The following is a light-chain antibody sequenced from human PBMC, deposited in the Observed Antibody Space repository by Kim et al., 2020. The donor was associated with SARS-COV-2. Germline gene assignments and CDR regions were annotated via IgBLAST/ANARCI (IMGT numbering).Light chain of an antibody. V-gene: IGKV3-20*01. CDR1: QSVSSTY. CDR3: QQYSSSWT. CDR2: GAS. Sequence: EIVLTQSPGTLSLSPGERATLSCRASQSVSSTYLAWYQHIPGQAPRLLIYGASTRATGIPDRFSGSGSGTDFSLTISRLEPEDFAVYYCQQYSSSWTFGQGTKVDIK. J-gene: IGKJ1*01.